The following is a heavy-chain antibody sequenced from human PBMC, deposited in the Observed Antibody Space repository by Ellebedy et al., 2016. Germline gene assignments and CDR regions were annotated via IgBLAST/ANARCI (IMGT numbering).Heavy chain of an antibody. J-gene: IGHJ4*02. CDR3: ARGPHYLQPFDY. Sequence: SETLSLTCTVSGGSISSYYWSWIRQPPGKGLEWIGYIYYSGSTNYNPSLKSRVTISVDTSKNQFSLKLSSVTAADTAVYYCARGPHYLQPFDYWGQGTLVTVSS. CDR2: IYYSGST. D-gene: IGHD3-10*01. CDR1: GGSISSYY. V-gene: IGHV4-59*01.